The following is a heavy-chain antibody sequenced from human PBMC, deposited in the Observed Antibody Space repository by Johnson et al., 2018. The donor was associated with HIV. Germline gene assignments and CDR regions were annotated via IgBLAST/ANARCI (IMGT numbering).Heavy chain of an antibody. Sequence: VQLVESGGGLVQPGGSLRLSCAASGFTFSSYDMHWVRQATGKGLEWVSAIGTAGDTYYADSVKGRFTISRDNSKNTRYLQMNSLGAEDTAVYYCAGGVGRLWFGEPEAFDIWGQGTMVTVSS. CDR3: AGGVGRLWFGEPEAFDI. D-gene: IGHD3-10*01. CDR1: GFTFSSYD. J-gene: IGHJ3*02. CDR2: IGTAGDT. V-gene: IGHV3-13*01.